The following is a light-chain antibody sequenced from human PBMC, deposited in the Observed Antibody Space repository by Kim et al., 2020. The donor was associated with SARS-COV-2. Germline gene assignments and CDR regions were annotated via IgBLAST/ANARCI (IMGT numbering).Light chain of an antibody. CDR3: QQYKDWPFT. J-gene: IGKJ3*01. CDR2: GAS. CDR1: QVGSTY. V-gene: IGKV3-15*01. Sequence: VSPGERATLSCAGTQVGSTYLAWYQQKPGQAPRLLIYGASTRATGIPAKFSGSGSETEFTLIISSLQSEDFAVYFWQQYKDWPFTFGPGTKVDIK.